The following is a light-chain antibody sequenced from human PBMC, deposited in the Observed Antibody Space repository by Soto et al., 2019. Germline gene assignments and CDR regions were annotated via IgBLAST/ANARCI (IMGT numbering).Light chain of an antibody. Sequence: EIVLTQSPVTLSLSPGERATLSCRASQSVSNNYLAWYQQQPGPAPRLLIYAASNRATGIPDRFSSSGSGTDSTLTISRLEPEDFAVYYCQQYGSSGTFGQGTKVDIK. CDR3: QQYGSSGT. CDR1: QSVSNNY. V-gene: IGKV3-20*01. J-gene: IGKJ1*01. CDR2: AAS.